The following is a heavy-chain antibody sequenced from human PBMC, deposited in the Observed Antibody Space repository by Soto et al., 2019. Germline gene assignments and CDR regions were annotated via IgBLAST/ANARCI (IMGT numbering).Heavy chain of an antibody. Sequence: SVKVSCKASGGTFSSYAISWVRQAPGQGLEWMGGIIPIFGTANYAQKFQGRVTITADESTSTAYMELSSLRSEDTAVYYCARGALWFGELPIGAPRYYYYGMAVWGQGTTVTVSS. D-gene: IGHD3-10*01. CDR1: GGTFSSYA. J-gene: IGHJ6*02. V-gene: IGHV1-69*13. CDR3: ARGALWFGELPIGAPRYYYYGMAV. CDR2: IIPIFGTA.